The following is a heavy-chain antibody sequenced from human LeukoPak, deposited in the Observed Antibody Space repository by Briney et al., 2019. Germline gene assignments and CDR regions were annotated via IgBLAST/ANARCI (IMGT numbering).Heavy chain of an antibody. V-gene: IGHV3-48*04. CDR1: GFTFSSYS. CDR2: ISKSSDRI. CDR3: ARDLLNDEGSSYFFDQ. J-gene: IGHJ4*02. D-gene: IGHD2-2*01. Sequence: VGSLRLSCAASGFTFSSYSMNWVRRAPGKGLEWVSYISKSSDRIYHADSVKGRFTISRDNAKNSLYLQMDSLRAEDTAVYYCARDLLNDEGSSYFFDQWGQGTLVTVSS.